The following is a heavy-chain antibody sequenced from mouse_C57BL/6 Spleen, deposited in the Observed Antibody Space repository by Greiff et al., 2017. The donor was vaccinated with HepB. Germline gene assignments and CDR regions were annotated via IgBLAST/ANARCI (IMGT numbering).Heavy chain of an antibody. J-gene: IGHJ2*01. CDR2: IRSKSNNYAT. CDR1: GFSFNTYA. D-gene: IGHD1-1*01. CDR3: VRGDYYYGSSLDY. Sequence: EADGGLVQPKGSLKLSCAASGFSFNTYAMNWVRQAPGKGLEWVARIRSKSNNYATYYADSVKDRFTISRDDSESMLYLQMNNLKTEDTAMYYCVRGDYYYGSSLDYWGQGTTLTVSS. V-gene: IGHV10-1*01.